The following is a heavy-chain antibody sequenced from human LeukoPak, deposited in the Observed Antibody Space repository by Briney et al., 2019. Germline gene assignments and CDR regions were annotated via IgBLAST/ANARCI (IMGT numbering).Heavy chain of an antibody. CDR1: GVPFSDFY. D-gene: IGHD6-13*01. CDR3: AAGTAADY. V-gene: IGHV3-11*03. Sequence: PGGSLRLSCVVSGVPFSDFYMNWIRQAPGKGLEWISYISSSSSYTDYAESVNGRFTISRDNAKSALYLEMNDLRVEDTAVYYCAAGTAADYWGQGTLVIVSS. J-gene: IGHJ4*02. CDR2: ISSSSSYT.